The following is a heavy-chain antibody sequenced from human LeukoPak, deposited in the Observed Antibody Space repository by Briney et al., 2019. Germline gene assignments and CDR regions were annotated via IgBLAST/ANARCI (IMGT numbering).Heavy chain of an antibody. CDR1: GFTFSSYE. Sequence: GGSLRLSCAASGFTFSSYEMNWVRQAPGKGLEWVSYISSSGSTIYYADSVKGRFTISRDNSKNTLYLQMNSLRAEDTAVYYCARESDSTVTYYFDYWGQGTLVTVSS. V-gene: IGHV3-48*03. D-gene: IGHD4-17*01. CDR3: ARESDSTVTYYFDY. CDR2: ISSSGSTI. J-gene: IGHJ4*02.